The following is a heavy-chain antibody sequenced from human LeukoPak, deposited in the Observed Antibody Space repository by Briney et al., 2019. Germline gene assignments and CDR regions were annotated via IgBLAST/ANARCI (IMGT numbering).Heavy chain of an antibody. CDR2: INPNSGGT. D-gene: IGHD3-3*01. J-gene: IGHJ3*02. Sequence: GASVKVSCKASGYTFTGYYMHWVRQAPGQGLEWMGWINPNSGGTNYTQKFQGRVTMTRDTSISTAYMELSSLRSEDTAVYYCARGFGVVTLKPDAFDIWGQGTMVTVSS. CDR3: ARGFGVVTLKPDAFDI. V-gene: IGHV1-2*02. CDR1: GYTFTGYY.